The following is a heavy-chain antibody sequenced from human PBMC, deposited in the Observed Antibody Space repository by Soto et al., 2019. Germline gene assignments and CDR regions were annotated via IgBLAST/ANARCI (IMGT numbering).Heavy chain of an antibody. CDR1: GYTFTSYG. CDR2: NSAYNGNT. D-gene: IGHD2-15*01. CDR3: ARDWGVVVAAKDWFDP. V-gene: IGHV1-18*01. J-gene: IGHJ5*02. Sequence: QVQLVQSGAEVKKPGASVKVSCKASGYTFTSYGISWVRQAPGQGLEWMGWNSAYNGNTNYAQKRQGRVTMTKDTPTSTAYMELRSLRSDDTAVYYCARDWGVVVAAKDWFDPWGQGTLVTVSS.